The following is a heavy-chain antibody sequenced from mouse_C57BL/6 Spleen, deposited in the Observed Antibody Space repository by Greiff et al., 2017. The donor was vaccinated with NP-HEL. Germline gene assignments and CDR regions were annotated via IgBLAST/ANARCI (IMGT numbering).Heavy chain of an antibody. Sequence: EVQLQESGGGLVKPGGSLKLSCAASGFTFSSYAMSWVRQTPEKRLEWVATISDGGSYTYYPDNVKGRFTISRDNAKNNQYLQMSHLKSEDTAMYYCARDHRNYSNYGGYFDVWGTGTTVTVSS. CDR3: ARDHRNYSNYGGYFDV. CDR1: GFTFSSYA. CDR2: ISDGGSYT. J-gene: IGHJ1*03. V-gene: IGHV5-4*01. D-gene: IGHD2-5*01.